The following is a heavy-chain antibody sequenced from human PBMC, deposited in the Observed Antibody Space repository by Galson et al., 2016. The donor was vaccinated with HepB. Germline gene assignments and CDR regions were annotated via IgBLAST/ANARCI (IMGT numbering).Heavy chain of an antibody. Sequence: SLRLSCAASGFTFSSYGMHWVRQAPGKGLEWVAVTAYDGSNKYSADSVKGRFTISRDNSKNTLYLQMNSLRPEDTAVYFCAKAGYHGADAYYYYFDYWGQGTLVTVSS. V-gene: IGHV3-30*18. CDR1: GFTFSSYG. CDR3: AKAGYHGADAYYYYFDY. CDR2: TAYDGSNK. D-gene: IGHD3-16*01. J-gene: IGHJ4*02.